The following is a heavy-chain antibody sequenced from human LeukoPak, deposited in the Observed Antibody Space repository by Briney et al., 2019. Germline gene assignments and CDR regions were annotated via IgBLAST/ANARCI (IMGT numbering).Heavy chain of an antibody. J-gene: IGHJ6*02. CDR1: GGSISSYY. CDR2: IYYSGST. CDR3: ARDGRSCPPVGMDV. Sequence: SETLSLTCSVSGGSISSYYWSWIRQPPGKGLEWIGYIYYSGSTNYNPSLKSRVTISVDTSKNQFSLKLSSVTAADTAVYYCARDGRSCPPVGMDVWGQGTTVTVSS. D-gene: IGHD6-13*01. V-gene: IGHV4-59*01.